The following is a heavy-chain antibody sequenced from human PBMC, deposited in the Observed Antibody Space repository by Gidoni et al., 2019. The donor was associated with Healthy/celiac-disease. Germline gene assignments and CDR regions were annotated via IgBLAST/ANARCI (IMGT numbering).Heavy chain of an antibody. Sequence: QVQLVQSGAAVKTPGASVKVPCKASGYPSTADYMHWVRQAPGQGLAWMGWINPNSGGTNYAQKFQGRVTMTRDTSISTAYMELSRLRSDDTAVYYCASQNKLGYCSSTSCPLYAFDIWGQGTMVTVSS. J-gene: IGHJ3*02. CDR1: GYPSTADY. CDR2: INPNSGGT. CDR3: ASQNKLGYCSSTSCPLYAFDI. D-gene: IGHD2-2*01. V-gene: IGHV1-2*02.